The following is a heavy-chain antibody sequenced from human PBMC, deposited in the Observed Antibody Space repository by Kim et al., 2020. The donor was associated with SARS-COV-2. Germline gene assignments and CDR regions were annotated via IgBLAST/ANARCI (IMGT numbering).Heavy chain of an antibody. CDR1: GGSMSSGSFY. D-gene: IGHD1-7*01. CDR2: IYTSGST. J-gene: IGHJ6*02. V-gene: IGHV4-61*02. Sequence: SETLSLTCTVSGGSMSSGSFYWSWIRQPAGKGLEWIGRIYTSGSTNYNPSLKSRVTISVDTSKSQFSLELSSVTAADTAVYYCARGPELRGSYGMDVWGQGTTVTVSS. CDR3: ARGPELRGSYGMDV.